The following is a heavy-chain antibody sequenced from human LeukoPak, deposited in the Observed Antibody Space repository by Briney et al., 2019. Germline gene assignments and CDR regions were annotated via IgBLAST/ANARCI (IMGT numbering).Heavy chain of an antibody. Sequence: GASVKASCKASGCTFTSYYMHWVRQAPGQGLEWMGIINPSGGSTSYAQKFQGRVTMTRDTSTSTVYMELSSLRSEDTAVYYCARDILPSYSGYDHTLLDYWGQGTLVTVSS. V-gene: IGHV1-46*01. CDR1: GCTFTSYY. J-gene: IGHJ4*02. CDR2: INPSGGST. D-gene: IGHD5-12*01. CDR3: ARDILPSYSGYDHTLLDY.